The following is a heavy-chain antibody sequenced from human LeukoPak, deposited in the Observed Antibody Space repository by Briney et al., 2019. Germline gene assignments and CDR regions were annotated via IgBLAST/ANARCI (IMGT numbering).Heavy chain of an antibody. CDR2: ISSSSSYI. J-gene: IGHJ4*02. Sequence: PGGSLRLSCAASGFTFSSYSMNWVRQAPGKGLEWVSSISSSSSYIYYADSVKGRFTISRDNAKNSLYLQMNSLRAEDTAVYYCARPHSINIDWLWLDYWGQGTLVTVSS. V-gene: IGHV3-21*01. CDR3: ARPHSINIDWLWLDY. CDR1: GFTFSSYS. D-gene: IGHD3-9*01.